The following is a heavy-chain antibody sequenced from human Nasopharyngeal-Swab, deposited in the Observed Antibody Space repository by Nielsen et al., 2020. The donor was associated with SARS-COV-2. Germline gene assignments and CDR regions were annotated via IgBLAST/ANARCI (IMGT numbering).Heavy chain of an antibody. CDR3: ARGASFGAVSDAMDV. D-gene: IGHD3-10*01. Sequence: GGSLRLSCATSGFTFKSFLMHWVRQGPDKGLERVAVISYDVDKTFYADSVKGRFTVSRDNAKNTLYLQMVNLRVEDTAVYYCARGASFGAVSDAMDVWGQGTTVTVSS. CDR1: GFTFKSFL. CDR2: ISYDVDKT. J-gene: IGHJ6*02. V-gene: IGHV3-30-3*01.